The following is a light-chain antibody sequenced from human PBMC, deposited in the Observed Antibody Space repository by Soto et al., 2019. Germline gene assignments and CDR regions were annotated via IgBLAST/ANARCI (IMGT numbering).Light chain of an antibody. CDR2: AAS. Sequence: DSHMTQSPSSLSASVGDRVTITCRASQSISSYLNWYQQKPGKAPKLLIYAASSLQSGVPSRFSGSGSGTDFTLTISSLQPEDFATYYCQQSYSTPLTFGGGTKVDI. J-gene: IGKJ4*01. CDR3: QQSYSTPLT. V-gene: IGKV1-39*01. CDR1: QSISSY.